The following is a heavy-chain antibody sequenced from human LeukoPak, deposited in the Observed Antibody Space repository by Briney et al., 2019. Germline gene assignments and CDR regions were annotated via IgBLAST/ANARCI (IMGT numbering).Heavy chain of an antibody. D-gene: IGHD3-10*01. V-gene: IGHV4-59*08. J-gene: IGHJ4*02. Sequence: SSETLSLTCTVSGGSISSYYWSWIRQPPGKGLEWIGYIYYSGSTNYNPSLKSRVTISVDTSENQFSLKLHSVTAADTAVYYCARVLDYYASGTYGFDYWGQGTLVTVSS. CDR1: GGSISSYY. CDR3: ARVLDYYASGTYGFDY. CDR2: IYYSGST.